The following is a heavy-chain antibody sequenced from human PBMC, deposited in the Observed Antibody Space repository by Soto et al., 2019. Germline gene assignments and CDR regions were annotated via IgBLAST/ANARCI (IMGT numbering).Heavy chain of an antibody. V-gene: IGHV1-46*01. D-gene: IGHD2-2*02. CDR1: GYTFTSYY. Sequence: ASVKVSCKASGYTFTSYYMHWVRQAPGQGLEWMGIINPSSGTTSYAQKFQGRVTMTRDTSTSTVYMELSSLRSEDTAVYYCARHCSNTSCYREAIDYWGQGTLVT. J-gene: IGHJ4*02. CDR2: INPSSGTT. CDR3: ARHCSNTSCYREAIDY.